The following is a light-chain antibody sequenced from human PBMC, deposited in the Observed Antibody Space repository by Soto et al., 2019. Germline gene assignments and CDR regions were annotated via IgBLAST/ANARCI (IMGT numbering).Light chain of an antibody. J-gene: IGLJ1*01. Sequence: QSALPQPASVSGSPGQSITISCSGTTTDVGAYDYVSWYQQHPGKAPKLILYDVINRPSGVSDRFSGSKSGNTASLTISGLQAEDEAEYFCSSYSTISNLVFGTGTKLTVL. CDR3: SSYSTISNLV. V-gene: IGLV2-14*03. CDR2: DVI. CDR1: TTDVGAYDY.